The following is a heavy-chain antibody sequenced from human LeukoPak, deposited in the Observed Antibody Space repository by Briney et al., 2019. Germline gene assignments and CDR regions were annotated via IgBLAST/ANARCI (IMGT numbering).Heavy chain of an antibody. CDR3: ARYMVRGAQFDY. V-gene: IGHV4-34*01. CDR1: GGSFSGYY. J-gene: IGHJ4*02. Sequence: SETLSLTCAVYGGSFSGYYWSWLRQPPGKGLEWIGEINHSGSTNYNPSLKSRVTISVDTSKNQFSLKLSSVTAADTAVYYCARYMVRGAQFDYWGQGTLVTVSS. CDR2: INHSGST. D-gene: IGHD3-10*01.